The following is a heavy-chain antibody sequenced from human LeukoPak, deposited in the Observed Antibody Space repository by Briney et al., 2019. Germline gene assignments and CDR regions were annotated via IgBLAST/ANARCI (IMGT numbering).Heavy chain of an antibody. D-gene: IGHD1-26*01. Sequence: GGSLRLSCAASGFTFSSYAMHWVRQAPGKGLEWVSSISGSSSFMYYADSVKGRFTISRDNAKNSLYLQMNSLRAEDTAVYYCARASVGSYFSDYWGQGTLVTVSS. CDR3: ARASVGSYFSDY. CDR2: ISGSSSFM. J-gene: IGHJ4*02. CDR1: GFTFSSYA. V-gene: IGHV3-21*01.